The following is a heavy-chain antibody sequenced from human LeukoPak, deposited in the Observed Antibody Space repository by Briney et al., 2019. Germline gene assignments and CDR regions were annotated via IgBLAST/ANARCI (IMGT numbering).Heavy chain of an antibody. CDR1: GGSFSGYY. Sequence: SETLSLTCAVYGGSFSGYYWSWIRQPPGKGLEWIGEINHSGSTNYNPSLKSRVTISVDTSKNQFSLKLSSVTAADTAVYYCARQAGYITMVRGVLSRWGSPPNVWGKGTTVTISS. V-gene: IGHV4-34*01. D-gene: IGHD3-10*01. J-gene: IGHJ6*04. CDR2: INHSGST. CDR3: ARQAGYITMVRGVLSRWGSPPNV.